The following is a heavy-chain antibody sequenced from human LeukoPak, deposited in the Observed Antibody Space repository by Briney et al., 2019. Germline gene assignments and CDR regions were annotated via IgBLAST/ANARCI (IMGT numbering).Heavy chain of an antibody. V-gene: IGHV3-30*04. Sequence: GGALRLSCAASGFTFSSYAMHWVRQAPGKGLEWVAVISYDVSNKYYADSVKGRFTISRDNSKNTLYLQMNSLRAEDTAVYYCARVGIAVAGSFDYWGQGTLVTVSS. D-gene: IGHD6-19*01. CDR1: GFTFSSYA. J-gene: IGHJ4*02. CDR2: ISYDVSNK. CDR3: ARVGIAVAGSFDY.